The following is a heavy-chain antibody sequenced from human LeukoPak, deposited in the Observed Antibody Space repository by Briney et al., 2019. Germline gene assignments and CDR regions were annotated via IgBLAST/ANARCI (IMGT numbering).Heavy chain of an antibody. V-gene: IGHV3-33*01. CDR3: ARSVDPIDY. Sequence: GGSLRLSCAASGFTFSSYGMHWVRQAPGKGQEWVAVIWYDGSNKYYADSVKGRFTISRDNSKNTLYLQMNSLRAEDTAVYYCARSVDPIDYWGQGTLVTVSS. D-gene: IGHD5-24*01. J-gene: IGHJ4*02. CDR2: IWYDGSNK. CDR1: GFTFSSYG.